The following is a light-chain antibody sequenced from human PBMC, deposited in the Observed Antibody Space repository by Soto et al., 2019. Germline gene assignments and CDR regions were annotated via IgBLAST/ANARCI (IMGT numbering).Light chain of an antibody. CDR1: QSVSSY. CDR3: QQRSTWPRLT. Sequence: EIVLTQSPATLSLSPGERATLSCRASQSVSSYLVWYQQKPGQAPRLLIYDASNRATGIPARFSGSGSGTDCTLTISSLEPEDFAVYYCQQRSTWPRLTFGGGTKVDIK. CDR2: DAS. V-gene: IGKV3-11*01. J-gene: IGKJ4*01.